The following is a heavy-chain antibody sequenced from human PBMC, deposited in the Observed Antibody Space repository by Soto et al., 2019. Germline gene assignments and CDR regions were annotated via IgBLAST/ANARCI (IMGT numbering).Heavy chain of an antibody. V-gene: IGHV3-23*01. D-gene: IGHD5-18*01. CDR2: ISGSGGSA. CDR1: GFTFSSYA. J-gene: IGHJ6*02. Sequence: GGSLRLSCAASGFTFSSYAMSWVRQAPGKGLEWVSAISGSGGSAYYADSVKGRFTISRDNSKNTLYLQMNSLRAEDTAVYYCANNAAMALGYYYGMDVWGQGTTVTVSS. CDR3: ANNAAMALGYYYGMDV.